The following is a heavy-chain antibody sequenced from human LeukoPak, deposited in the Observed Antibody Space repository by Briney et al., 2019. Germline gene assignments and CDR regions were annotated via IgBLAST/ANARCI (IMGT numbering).Heavy chain of an antibody. D-gene: IGHD6-13*01. V-gene: IGHV3-NL1*01. Sequence: PGRSLRLSCAASGFTFSSYAMHWVRQAPGKGLEWVSVIYSGGSTYYADSVKGRFTISRDNSKNTLFLQMNSLRVEDTAVYYCAKDGGSGSSSWYYWGQGTLVTVSS. J-gene: IGHJ4*02. CDR3: AKDGGSGSSSWYY. CDR1: GFTFSSYA. CDR2: IYSGGST.